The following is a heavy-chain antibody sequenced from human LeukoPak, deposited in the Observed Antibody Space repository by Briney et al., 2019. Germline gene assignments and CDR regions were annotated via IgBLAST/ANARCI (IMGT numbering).Heavy chain of an antibody. D-gene: IGHD2-15*01. CDR2: IYYSGST. CDR3: ARGGHKYYYYPMDV. CDR1: GGSFSGYY. J-gene: IGHJ6*02. Sequence: ASETLSLTCAVYGGSFSGYYWSWIRQPPWKGLEWIGNIYYSGSTKYNPSLKSRVTISVDTSKNQFSLNLSSVTAADMAVYYCARGGHKYYYYPMDVWGQGTTVTVSS. V-gene: IGHV4-34*11.